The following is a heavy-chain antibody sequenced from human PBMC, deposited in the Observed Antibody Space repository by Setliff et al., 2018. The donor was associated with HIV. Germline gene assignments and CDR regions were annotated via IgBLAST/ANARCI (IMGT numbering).Heavy chain of an antibody. CDR3: ARGQGLLFSLKYFQY. V-gene: IGHV4-61*09. CDR1: GGSISSGGYY. D-gene: IGHD2-21*02. J-gene: IGHJ1*01. CDR2: IYTSGST. Sequence: SETLSLTCNVSGGSISSGGYYWSWIRQPAGKGLEWIGHIYTSGSTNYNPSLKSRVTISIDTSKNQFSLKLSSVTAADTAVYYCARGQGLLFSLKYFQYWGQGTLVTVSS.